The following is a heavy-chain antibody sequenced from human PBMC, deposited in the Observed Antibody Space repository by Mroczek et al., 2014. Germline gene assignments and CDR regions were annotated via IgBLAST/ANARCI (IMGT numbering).Heavy chain of an antibody. CDR3: ARGRMVGATMDIDAGFDY. V-gene: IGHV4-59*01. J-gene: IGHJ4*02. CDR1: GGSISSYY. D-gene: IGHD1-26*01. Sequence: KESGPGLVKPSETLSLTCTVSGGSISSYYWSWIRQPPGKGLEWIGYIYYSGSTNYNPSLKSRVTISVDTSKNQFSLKLSSVTAADTAVYYCARGRMVGATMDIDAGFDYWGQGTLVTVSS. CDR2: IYYSGST.